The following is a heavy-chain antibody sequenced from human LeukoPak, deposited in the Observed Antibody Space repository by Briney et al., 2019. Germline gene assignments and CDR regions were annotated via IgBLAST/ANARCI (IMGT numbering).Heavy chain of an antibody. V-gene: IGHV1-18*01. Sequence: ASVKVSCKASGYTFATYGISWVRQAPGQGLEWMGWISAYNGNTNHAQKFQGRVTMTTDTSTSTAYLELRSLRSDDTAVYYCAKDGVGGCSGGSCYASYWAFDYWGQGTLVTVSS. D-gene: IGHD2-15*01. CDR2: ISAYNGNT. J-gene: IGHJ4*02. CDR3: AKDGVGGCSGGSCYASYWAFDY. CDR1: GYTFATYG.